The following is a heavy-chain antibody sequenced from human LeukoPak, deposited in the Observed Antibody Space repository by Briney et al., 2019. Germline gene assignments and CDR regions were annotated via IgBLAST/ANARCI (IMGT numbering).Heavy chain of an antibody. Sequence: GMSLRLSCVASGFSFSGYAIHWVRQAPGKGLEWVALISYNGGRKDYADSVKGRFTISRDNAKNSLYLQMNSLRAEDTAVYYCAELGITMIGGVWGKGTTVTISS. CDR1: GFSFSGYA. J-gene: IGHJ6*04. V-gene: IGHV3-30*04. CDR2: ISYNGGRK. D-gene: IGHD3-10*02. CDR3: AELGITMIGGV.